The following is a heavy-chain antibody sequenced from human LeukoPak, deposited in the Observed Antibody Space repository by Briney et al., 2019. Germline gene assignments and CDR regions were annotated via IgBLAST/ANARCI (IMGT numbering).Heavy chain of an antibody. CDR3: ARGNRRCGDCRWGGAVDY. J-gene: IGHJ4*02. Sequence: EASVKVSCKASGYTFTSYYMHWVRQAPGQGLEWMGIINPSGGSTSYAQKFQGRVTMTRDTSTSTVYMELSSLRSEDTAVYYCARGNRRCGDCRWGGAVDYWGQGTLVTVSS. CDR2: INPSGGST. D-gene: IGHD2-21*02. CDR1: GYTFTSYY. V-gene: IGHV1-46*01.